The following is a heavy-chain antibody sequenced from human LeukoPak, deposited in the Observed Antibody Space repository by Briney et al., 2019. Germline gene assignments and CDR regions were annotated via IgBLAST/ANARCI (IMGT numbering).Heavy chain of an antibody. D-gene: IGHD3-22*01. J-gene: IGHJ6*03. CDR3: ARDRQIHYYDSSGYPSYYYYYMDV. Sequence: PGGSLRLSCAASGFTFSSYSMNWVRQAPGKGLEWVSSISSSSSYIYYADSVKGRFTISRDNAKNSLYLQMNSLRAEDTAVYYCARDRQIHYYDSSGYPSYYYYYMDVWGKGTTVTVSS. CDR1: GFTFSSYS. V-gene: IGHV3-21*01. CDR2: ISSSSSYI.